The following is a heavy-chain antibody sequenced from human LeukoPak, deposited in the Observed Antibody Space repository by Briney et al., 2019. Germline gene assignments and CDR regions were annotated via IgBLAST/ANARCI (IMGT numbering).Heavy chain of an antibody. V-gene: IGHV4-61*02. Sequence: SETLSLTCTVSGGSISSGSYYWSWIRQPAGKGLEWIGRIYTSGSTNYNPSLKSRVTISVDTSKNQFSLKLSSVTAADTAVYYCARDSLELDYWGQGTLVTVSS. CDR2: IYTSGST. CDR1: GGSISSGSYY. D-gene: IGHD1-1*01. CDR3: ARDSLELDY. J-gene: IGHJ4*02.